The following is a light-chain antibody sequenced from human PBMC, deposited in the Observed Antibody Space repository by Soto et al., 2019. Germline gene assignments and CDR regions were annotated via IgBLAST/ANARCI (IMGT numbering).Light chain of an antibody. CDR3: QQYGSSPLWT. V-gene: IGKV3-20*01. Sequence: EILLTQSPGTLSLSPGERATLSSRASRTVSSSYLAWYQQKPGQAPRLLLYGASSRATGIPDRFSGSGSGTDFTLTISRLEPEDFAVYYCQQYGSSPLWTFGQGTKVDIK. J-gene: IGKJ1*01. CDR1: RTVSSSY. CDR2: GAS.